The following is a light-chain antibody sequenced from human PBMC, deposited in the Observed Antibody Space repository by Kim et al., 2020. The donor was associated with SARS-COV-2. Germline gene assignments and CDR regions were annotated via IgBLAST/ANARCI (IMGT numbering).Light chain of an antibody. J-gene: IGKJ4*01. CDR1: HDISNY. CDR2: EAF. Sequence: ASVGDRVTITCQASHDISNYLNWYQQMPGKAPKLLIYEAFKLKTGVPSRFSGSGSGTDFIFNISSLQPEDIATYYCQQYDNLPLTFGGGTKVDIK. V-gene: IGKV1-33*01. CDR3: QQYDNLPLT.